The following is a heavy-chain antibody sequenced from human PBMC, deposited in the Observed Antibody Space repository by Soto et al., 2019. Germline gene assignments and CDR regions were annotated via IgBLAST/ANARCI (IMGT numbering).Heavy chain of an antibody. J-gene: IGHJ3*01. CDR2: ISGSGGGT. CDR1: GFTFSSYA. V-gene: IGHV3-23*01. Sequence: EVQLLDSGGGLVQPGGSLRLSCAASGFTFSSYAMSWVRQAPGKGLEWVSSISGSGGGTYYADSVKGRFTISRDNSKNTLSLQMNSLRAEDTAVYYCAKSRSSGSYFNPSDAFDFWGQGTMVTVSS. CDR3: AKSRSSGSYFNPSDAFDF. D-gene: IGHD3-10*01.